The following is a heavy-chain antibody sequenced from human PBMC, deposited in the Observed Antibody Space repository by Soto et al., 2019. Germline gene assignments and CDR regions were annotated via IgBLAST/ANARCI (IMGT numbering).Heavy chain of an antibody. V-gene: IGHV4-34*01. CDR1: GGSFSGYY. Sequence: SETLSLTCAVYGGSFSGYYWSWIRQPPGKGLEWIGEINHSGSTNYNPSLKSRVTISVDTSKNQFSLKLSSVTAADTAVYYCARAVEVRGVPFDYWGQGTLVTVSS. CDR2: INHSGST. D-gene: IGHD3-10*01. J-gene: IGHJ4*02. CDR3: ARAVEVRGVPFDY.